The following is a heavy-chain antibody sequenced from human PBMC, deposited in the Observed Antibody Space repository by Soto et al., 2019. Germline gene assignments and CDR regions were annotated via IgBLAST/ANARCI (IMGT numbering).Heavy chain of an antibody. Sequence: ASVKVSCKVSGYTLTELSMHWVRQAPGKGLEWMGGFDPEDGETIYAQKFQGRVTMTEDTSTDTAYMELSSLRSEDTAVYYCARSSAGVFGIVIEGSNWLAPWGQGTLVTVS. CDR1: GYTLTELS. CDR3: ARSSAGVFGIVIEGSNWLAP. CDR2: FDPEDGET. V-gene: IGHV1-24*01. J-gene: IGHJ5*02. D-gene: IGHD3-16*02.